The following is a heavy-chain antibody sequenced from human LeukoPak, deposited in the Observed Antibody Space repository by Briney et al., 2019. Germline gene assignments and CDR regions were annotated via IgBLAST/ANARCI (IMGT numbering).Heavy chain of an antibody. Sequence: SETLSPTCAVYGGSFSGYYWSWIRQPPGKGLEWIGEINHSGSTNYNPSLKSRVTISVDTSKNQFSLKLSSVTAADTAVYYCARVPDEWFGELLRYFDYWGQGTLVTVSS. CDR2: INHSGST. D-gene: IGHD3-10*01. CDR1: GGSFSGYY. V-gene: IGHV4-34*01. CDR3: ARVPDEWFGELLRYFDY. J-gene: IGHJ4*02.